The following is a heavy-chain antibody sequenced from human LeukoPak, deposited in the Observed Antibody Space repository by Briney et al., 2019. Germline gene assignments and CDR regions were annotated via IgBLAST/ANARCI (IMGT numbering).Heavy chain of an antibody. J-gene: IGHJ5*02. CDR1: GFTFSNYA. CDR2: ISGTGRNT. CDR3: SYSSSRGLP. Sequence: GGSLRLSCAASGFTFSNYAMTWVRQAPGKGLEWVSTISGTGRNTYYADSVKGRFTISRDNSKNTLYLQMNSLRAEDTAVYYCSYSSSRGLPWGQGTLITVSS. D-gene: IGHD6-13*01. V-gene: IGHV3-23*01.